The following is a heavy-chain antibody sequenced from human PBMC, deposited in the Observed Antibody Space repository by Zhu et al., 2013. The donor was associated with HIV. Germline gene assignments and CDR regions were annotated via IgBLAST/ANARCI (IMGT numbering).Heavy chain of an antibody. V-gene: IGHV1-69*06. J-gene: IGHJ3*02. D-gene: IGHD3-3*01. CDR3: VRGGVFSMFGLVDSFDI. CDR2: FMSIFDTP. Sequence: QVQLVQSGAEVKKPGSSVKVSCKASGGTFKTSSISWVRQAPGQGLEWMGGFMSIFDTPNYAQKYQGRVTISADKSTSTVYMELTRLISDDTAVYYCVRGGVFSMFGLVDSFDIWGQGTMVTVSS. CDR1: GGTFKTSS.